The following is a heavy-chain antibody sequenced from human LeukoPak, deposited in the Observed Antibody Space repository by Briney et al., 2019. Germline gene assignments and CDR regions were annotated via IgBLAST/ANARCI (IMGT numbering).Heavy chain of an antibody. V-gene: IGHV3-30-3*01. CDR1: GFTFSSYA. J-gene: IGHJ6*02. CDR2: ISYDGSNK. D-gene: IGHD6-13*01. Sequence: GRSLRLSCAASGFTFSSYAMHWVRQAPGKGLEWVAVISYDGSNKYYADSVKGRFTISRDNSKNSLYLQMNSLRAEDTAVYYCARGTFGYSSSWYSHYYYGMDVWGQGTTVTVSS. CDR3: ARGTFGYSSSWYSHYYYGMDV.